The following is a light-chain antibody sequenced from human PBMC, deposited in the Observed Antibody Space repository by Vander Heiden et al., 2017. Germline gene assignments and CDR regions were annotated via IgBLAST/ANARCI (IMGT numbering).Light chain of an antibody. CDR1: QVISSW. V-gene: IGKV1-12*01. J-gene: IGKJ4*01. CDR2: GVS. CDR3: QEANHFPLT. Sequence: IQMTQSPSSVSASVGDRVTITCRASQVISSWLAWYQQKPGRAPDLLIYGVSSLQSGVPSRFSGSGSGTNFTLTISSLQPEDFATYFCQEANHFPLTFGGGTKVEIK.